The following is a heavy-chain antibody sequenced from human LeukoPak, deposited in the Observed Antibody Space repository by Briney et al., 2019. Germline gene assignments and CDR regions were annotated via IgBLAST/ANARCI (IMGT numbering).Heavy chain of an antibody. CDR1: GYTFTTYY. CDR2: INPNSGGT. CDR3: ARDERDY. Sequence: ASLKVSCKASGYTFTTYYIYWVRQAPGQGLEWMGWINPNSGGTNYGQKFQGRVTMTTDTSITTAYMELNRLRSDDTAVYYCARDERDYWGQGTLVTVSS. V-gene: IGHV1-2*02. J-gene: IGHJ4*02.